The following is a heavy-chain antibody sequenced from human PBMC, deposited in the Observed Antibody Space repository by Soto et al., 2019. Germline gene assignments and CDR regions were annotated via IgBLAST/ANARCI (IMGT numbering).Heavy chain of an antibody. J-gene: IGHJ2*01. CDR1: GFTFSSYG. V-gene: IGHV3-33*06. CDR2: IWGSGSST. Sequence: PGGSLRLSCAASGFTFSSYGMHWVRQAPGKGLEWVAVIWGSGSSTHYADSVKGRFTVSRDNSKNTLYLQMSSLRAEDTAVYNCAKEPVGPDWYFDLWGRGTLVTVSS. CDR3: AKEPVGPDWYFDL.